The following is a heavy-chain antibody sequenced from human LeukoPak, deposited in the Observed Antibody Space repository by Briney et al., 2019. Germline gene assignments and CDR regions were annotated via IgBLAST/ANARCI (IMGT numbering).Heavy chain of an antibody. CDR2: INHSGST. CDR1: GGSFSGYY. J-gene: IGHJ5*02. Sequence: PSETLSLTCAVYGGSFSGYYWSWIRQPPGKGLEWIGEINHSGSTNYNPSLKSRVTISVDTSKNQFSLKLSSVTPADTAVYYCARDLYNWLDPWGQGTLVTVSS. V-gene: IGHV4-34*01. CDR3: ARDLYNWLDP.